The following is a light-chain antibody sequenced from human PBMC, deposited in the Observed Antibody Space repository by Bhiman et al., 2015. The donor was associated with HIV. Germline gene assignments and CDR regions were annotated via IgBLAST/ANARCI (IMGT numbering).Light chain of an antibody. CDR3: AVWDDNLRGRL. Sequence: QSALTQPPSASGTPGQRVTISCSGSSSNIGSNAVNWYQQLPGTAPKLLIYTNNQRPSGVPDRFSGSKSGTSAYLAISGLQSEDEADYYCAVWDDNLRGRLFGGGTKVTVL. CDR1: SSNIGSNA. V-gene: IGLV1-44*01. CDR2: TNN. J-gene: IGLJ3*02.